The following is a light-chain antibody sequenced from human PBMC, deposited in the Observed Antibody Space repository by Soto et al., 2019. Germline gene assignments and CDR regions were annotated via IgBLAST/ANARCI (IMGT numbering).Light chain of an antibody. Sequence: QSALTQPPSVSGSPGQSVTISCTGASSDVGSYNRVSWYQQFPATAPKLLIYEVSNRPSGIPDRFSGSKSGNTASLTISGLQAEDEADYYCSSYTSSGTYVFGTGTKVTVL. CDR1: SSDVGSYNR. V-gene: IGLV2-18*02. CDR2: EVS. J-gene: IGLJ1*01. CDR3: SSYTSSGTYV.